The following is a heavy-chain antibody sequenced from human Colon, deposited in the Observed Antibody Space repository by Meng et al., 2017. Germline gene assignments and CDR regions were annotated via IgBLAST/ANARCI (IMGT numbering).Heavy chain of an antibody. CDR2: IAYSRSI. V-gene: IGHV4-61*01. CDR3: AGGPWELDY. Sequence: QVQLQASGPGPVSPPAPLSLTCPVSGGSFTSGSHYWSWIRQPPGKGLEWIGYIAYSRSINYYPSLKSRVTMSVDTSKNQFSLNLSSVTAADTAVYYCAGGPWELDYWGQGTLVTVSS. D-gene: IGHD1-26*01. CDR1: GGSFTSGSHY. J-gene: IGHJ4*02.